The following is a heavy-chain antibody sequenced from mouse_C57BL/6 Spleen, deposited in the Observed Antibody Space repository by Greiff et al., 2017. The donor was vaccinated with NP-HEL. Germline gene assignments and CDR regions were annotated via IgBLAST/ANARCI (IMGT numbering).Heavy chain of an antibody. CDR2: INPNNGGT. Sequence: EVQLQQSGPELVKPGASVKMSCKASGYTFTDYNMHWVKQSHGKSLEWIGYINPNNGGTSYNQKFKGKATLTVNKSSSTAYMELRSLTSEDSAVYYCARYEPWLLVFDYWGQGTTLTVSS. D-gene: IGHD2-3*01. CDR1: GYTFTDYN. V-gene: IGHV1-22*01. J-gene: IGHJ2*01. CDR3: ARYEPWLLVFDY.